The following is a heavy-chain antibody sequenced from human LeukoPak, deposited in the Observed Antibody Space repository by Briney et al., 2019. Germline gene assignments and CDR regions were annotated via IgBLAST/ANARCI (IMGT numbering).Heavy chain of an antibody. V-gene: IGHV5-51*01. CDR2: IYPGDSDT. CDR1: GYSFTSYW. D-gene: IGHD2-2*01. CDR3: ARIYCSSTSCYPRYFDY. J-gene: IGHJ4*02. Sequence: GESLKISCKGSGYSFTSYWTGWVRQMPEKGLEWMGIIYPGDSDTRYSPSLQGQATIAADKSISTAYLQWSSLKASDTAMYYCARIYCSSTSCYPRYFDYWGQGTLVTVSS.